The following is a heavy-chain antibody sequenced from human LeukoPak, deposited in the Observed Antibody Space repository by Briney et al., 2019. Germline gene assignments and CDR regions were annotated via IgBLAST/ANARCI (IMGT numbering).Heavy chain of an antibody. J-gene: IGHJ4*02. CDR3: ARAYHYDSSGYYDY. CDR2: IYYSGST. D-gene: IGHD3-22*01. Sequence: SETLSLTCTVSGGSISSYYWSWIRQTPGKGLEWIGYIYYSGSTNYNPSLKSRVTISVDTSKKQFSLKLSSVTAADTAVYYCARAYHYDSSGYYDYWGQGTLVTVSS. V-gene: IGHV4-59*01. CDR1: GGSISSYY.